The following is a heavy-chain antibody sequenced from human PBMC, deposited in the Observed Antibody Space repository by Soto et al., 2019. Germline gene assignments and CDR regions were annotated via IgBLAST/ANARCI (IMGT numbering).Heavy chain of an antibody. J-gene: IGHJ4*02. CDR3: ARGVRGEYRKDY. Sequence: EVQLVESGGGLVQPGGSLRLSCGASGFTFSDNWIHWVRQAPGKGLVWVSRIKGDEVTTNYADSVRGRFTISRDNAKNTVYLQMNSLRAEDTAVYYCARGVRGEYRKDYWGQGTLVTVSS. D-gene: IGHD3-10*01. V-gene: IGHV3-74*01. CDR2: IKGDEVTT. CDR1: GFTFSDNW.